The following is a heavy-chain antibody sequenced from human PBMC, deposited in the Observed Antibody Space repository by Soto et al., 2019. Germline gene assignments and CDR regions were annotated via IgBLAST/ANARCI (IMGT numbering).Heavy chain of an antibody. CDR1: GFTFSHYT. D-gene: IGHD6-13*01. J-gene: IGHJ4*02. V-gene: IGHV3-21*01. Sequence: EVHLVESGGGLVKPGGSLRLSCAASGFTFSHYTLNWVRQAPGKGLEWVSSISSTSSNIYYADSVKGRFTISRDNAKNPLYLQMNSLRGEDPALYFCSRDLELGSSWVAYWGQGTLVTVSS. CDR2: ISSTSSNI. CDR3: SRDLELGSSWVAY.